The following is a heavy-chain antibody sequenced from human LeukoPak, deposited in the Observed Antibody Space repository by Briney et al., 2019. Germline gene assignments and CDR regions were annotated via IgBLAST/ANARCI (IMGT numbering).Heavy chain of an antibody. D-gene: IGHD2-21*02. CDR1: GFPVNKYE. CDR2: IDAGATST. Sequence: AGGSLRLSCAASGFPVNKYEMYWVRQAPGKGLEWVSYIDAGATSTNYADSVWGRFTLSRDNAQNSVHLQMNSLRDEDTAVYYCVRGRLLRSTKYFDYWGQGALVTVSS. CDR3: VRGRLLRSTKYFDY. J-gene: IGHJ4*02. V-gene: IGHV3-48*03.